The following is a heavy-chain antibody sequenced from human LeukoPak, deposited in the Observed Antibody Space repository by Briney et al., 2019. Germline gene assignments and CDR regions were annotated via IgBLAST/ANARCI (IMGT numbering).Heavy chain of an antibody. CDR1: GGSFSGYY. V-gene: IGHV4-34*01. J-gene: IGHJ3*02. CDR2: MYYSGST. Sequence: SETLSLTCAVYGGSFSGYYWGWIRQPPGKGLEWIGSMYYSGSTYYNPSLKSRVTISVDTSKNQFSLKLSSVTAADTAVYYCARVHIAVAGNEAFDIWGQGTMVTVSS. CDR3: ARVHIAVAGNEAFDI. D-gene: IGHD6-13*01.